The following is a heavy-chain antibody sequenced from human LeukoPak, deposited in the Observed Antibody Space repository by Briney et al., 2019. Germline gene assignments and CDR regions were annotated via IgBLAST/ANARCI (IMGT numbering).Heavy chain of an antibody. CDR2: INHSGST. J-gene: IGHJ6*02. Sequence: SETLSLTCAVYGGSFSGYYWSWIRQPPGKGLEWIGEINHSGSTNCNPSLKSRVTISVDTSKNQFSLKLSSVTAADTAVYYCARWSGGYYYYYGMDVWGQGTTVTVSS. V-gene: IGHV4-34*01. CDR1: GGSFSGYY. D-gene: IGHD3-3*01. CDR3: ARWSGGYYYYYGMDV.